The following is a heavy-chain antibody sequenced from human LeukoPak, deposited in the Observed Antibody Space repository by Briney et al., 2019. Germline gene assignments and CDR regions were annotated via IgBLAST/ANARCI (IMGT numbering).Heavy chain of an antibody. CDR3: ARSEGYCSGGSCYSANWFDP. CDR1: GYSFTSYW. Sequence: GESLKISFKGSGYSFTSYWIGWGRPMPGKGVGGMGIIYPGDSDTRYSPSFQGQVTISADKSISTAYLQWSSLKASDTAMFYCARSEGYCSGGSCYSANWFDPWGQGTLVTVSS. J-gene: IGHJ5*02. V-gene: IGHV5-51*01. CDR2: IYPGDSDT. D-gene: IGHD2-15*01.